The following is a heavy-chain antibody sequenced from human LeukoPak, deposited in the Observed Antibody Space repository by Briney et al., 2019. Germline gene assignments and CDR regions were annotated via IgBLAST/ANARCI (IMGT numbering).Heavy chain of an antibody. D-gene: IGHD3-16*01. V-gene: IGHV3-33*01. J-gene: IGHJ4*02. CDR2: IWYDGSNK. CDR1: GFSFSNYG. Sequence: GGSLRLSCAASGFSFSNYGMHWVRQAPGKGLEWVAVIWYDGSNKYYADSVKGRSTISRDNSKNTLYVQMSSLRAEDTAVYYCARSNNGGWGYCDYWGQGSLVTVSS. CDR3: ARSNNGGWGYCDY.